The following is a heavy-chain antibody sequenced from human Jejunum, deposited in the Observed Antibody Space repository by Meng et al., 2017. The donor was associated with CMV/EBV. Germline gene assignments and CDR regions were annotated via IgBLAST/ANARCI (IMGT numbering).Heavy chain of an antibody. CDR3: ARKYNGYWFDP. Sequence: KASGYTIATYFMHWVRQAPGQGPEWMGWINPTSGGTSYAEKFQGRVTMTRDTSISTAYMELSRLRSDDTAVYYCARKYNGYWFDPWGQGTLGTVSS. CDR1: GYTIATYF. CDR2: INPTSGGT. V-gene: IGHV1-2*02. D-gene: IGHD5-12*01. J-gene: IGHJ5*02.